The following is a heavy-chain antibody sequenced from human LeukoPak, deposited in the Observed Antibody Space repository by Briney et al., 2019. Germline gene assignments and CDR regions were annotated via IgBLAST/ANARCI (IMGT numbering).Heavy chain of an antibody. CDR3: AGTNSGNLEI. V-gene: IGHV6-1*01. D-gene: IGHD1-26*01. J-gene: IGHJ3*02. Sequence: SQTLSLTCANSGDSVSSNSAGWNWIRQSPSRGLEWLGRTYYRSKWYNEYAVSVKSRITINPDTSKNQFSLQLNSVTPEDTAVYYCAGTNSGNLEIWGQGTMVTVSS. CDR1: GDSVSSNSAG. CDR2: TYYRSKWYN.